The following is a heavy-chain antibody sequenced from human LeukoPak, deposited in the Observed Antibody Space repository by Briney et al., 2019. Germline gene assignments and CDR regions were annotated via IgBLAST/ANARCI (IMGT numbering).Heavy chain of an antibody. D-gene: IGHD3-9*01. J-gene: IGHJ6*02. CDR1: GYTFINYG. V-gene: IGHV1-18*01. CDR2: ISTYNGNT. Sequence: ASVKVPCKASGYTFINYGISWVRQAPGQGLEWMGWISTYNGNTNFARKLQGRVTMTTDTSTSTAYMELRSLRSDDTAVYYCARAQYHDILTGYYAYYYGMDVWGQGTTVTVSS. CDR3: ARAQYHDILTGYYAYYYGMDV.